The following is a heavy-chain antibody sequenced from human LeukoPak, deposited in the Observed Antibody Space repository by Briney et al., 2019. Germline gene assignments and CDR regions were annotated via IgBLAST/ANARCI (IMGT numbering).Heavy chain of an antibody. Sequence: SETLSLTCAVYGGSFSGDYWSWIRQPPGKGLEWIGEINHSGSTNYNPSLKSRVTISVDTSKNQSSLKVSSVTAADTAVYYCARAPAMDGNYYYYYGMDVWGQGTTVTVSS. V-gene: IGHV4-34*01. CDR2: INHSGST. CDR1: GGSFSGDY. D-gene: IGHD5-18*01. CDR3: ARAPAMDGNYYYYYGMDV. J-gene: IGHJ6*02.